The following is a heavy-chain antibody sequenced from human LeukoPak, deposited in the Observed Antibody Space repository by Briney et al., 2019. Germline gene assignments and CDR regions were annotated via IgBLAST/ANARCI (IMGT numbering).Heavy chain of an antibody. CDR1: GGTFSSYA. D-gene: IGHD3-10*01. J-gene: IGHJ4*02. V-gene: IGHV1-69*13. CDR3: ARDRGYGSFHVYY. CDR2: IIPIFGTA. Sequence: GASVKVSCKASGGTFSSYAISWVRQAPGQGLEWMGGIIPIFGTANYAQKFQGRVTITADESTSTAYMELSSLRSEDTAVYYCARDRGYGSFHVYYWGQGTLVTVSS.